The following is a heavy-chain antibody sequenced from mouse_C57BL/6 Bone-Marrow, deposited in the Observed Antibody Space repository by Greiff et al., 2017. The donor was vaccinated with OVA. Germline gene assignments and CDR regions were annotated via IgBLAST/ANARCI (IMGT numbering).Heavy chain of an antibody. V-gene: IGHV3-6*01. CDR3: ARGEMGLGFAY. D-gene: IGHD2-3*01. J-gene: IGHJ3*01. CDR1: GYSITSGYY. Sequence: ESGPGLVKPSQSLSLTCSVTGYSITSGYYWNWIRQFPGNKLEWMGYISYDGSNNYNPSLKNRISLTRDTSKNQLFLKLKSVTTEDTATYYCARGEMGLGFAYWGQGTLVTVSA. CDR2: ISYDGSN.